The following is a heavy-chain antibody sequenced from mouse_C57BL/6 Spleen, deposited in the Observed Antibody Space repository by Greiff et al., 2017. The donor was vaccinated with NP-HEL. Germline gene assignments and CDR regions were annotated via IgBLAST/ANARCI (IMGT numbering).Heavy chain of an antibody. Sequence: EVKVVESGGGLVKPGGSLKLSCAASGFTFSDYGMHWVRQTPEKRLEWVATISDGGSYTYYPDNVKGRFTISRDNAKNNLYLQMSHLKSEDTAMYYCARERGSLFDYWGQGTTLTVSS. CDR3: ARERGSLFDY. V-gene: IGHV5-4*01. CDR1: GFTFSDYG. CDR2: ISDGGSYT. J-gene: IGHJ2*01.